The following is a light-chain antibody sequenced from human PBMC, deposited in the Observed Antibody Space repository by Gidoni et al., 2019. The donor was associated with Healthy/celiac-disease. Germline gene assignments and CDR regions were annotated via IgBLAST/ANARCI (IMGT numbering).Light chain of an antibody. CDR1: SSDVGSYNL. J-gene: IGLJ1*01. CDR3: CSYAGSSTLLYV. Sequence: QSALTQPASVSGSPGQSITISGTGTSSDVGSYNLVSWYPQHPGKAPKLMIYEGSKRPSGVSNRFSGSKSGNTASLTISGLQAEDEADYYCCSYAGSSTLLYVFGTGTKVTVL. V-gene: IGLV2-23*03. CDR2: EGS.